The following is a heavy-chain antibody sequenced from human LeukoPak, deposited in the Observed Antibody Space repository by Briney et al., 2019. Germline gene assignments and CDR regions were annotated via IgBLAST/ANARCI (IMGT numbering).Heavy chain of an antibody. CDR3: AREYILTAYYGDY. V-gene: IGHV1-2*02. J-gene: IGHJ4*02. Sequence: EASVKVSCKASGYTFTDYYIHWVRQAPGQGLEWMGWINPHIGGTNYAHKFQGRVTMTRDTSISTAYMELSRLRSDDTAVYYCAREYILTAYYGDYWGQGTLVTVSS. D-gene: IGHD3-9*01. CDR2: INPHIGGT. CDR1: GYTFTDYY.